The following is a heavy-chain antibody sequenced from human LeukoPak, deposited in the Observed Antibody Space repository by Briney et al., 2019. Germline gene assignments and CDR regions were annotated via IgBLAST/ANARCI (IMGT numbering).Heavy chain of an antibody. J-gene: IGHJ5*02. CDR1: GFTFSSYG. CDR3: CHFWSGTFLS. CDR2: IRYDGSNK. V-gene: IGHV3-30*02. D-gene: IGHD3-3*02. Sequence: PGGSLRLSCAASGFTFSSYGMHWVRQAPGKGLEWVAFIRYDGSNKYYADSVKGRFTISRDNSKNTLYLQMNGLRAEDTAVYYCCHFWSGTFLSWGQGTLVTVSS.